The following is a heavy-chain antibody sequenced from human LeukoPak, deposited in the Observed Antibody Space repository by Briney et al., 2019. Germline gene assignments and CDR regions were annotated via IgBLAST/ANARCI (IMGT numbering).Heavy chain of an antibody. CDR3: AKDRQQSAEGALGY. CDR1: GFTFSSYA. Sequence: GGSLRLSCAASGFTFSSYAMSWVRQAPGKGLEWVSAISGSGGSTYYADSVKGRFTISRDNSKNTLYLQMNSLGVEDTAVYYCAKDRQQSAEGALGYWGQGTLVTVSS. V-gene: IGHV3-23*01. J-gene: IGHJ4*02. CDR2: ISGSGGST. D-gene: IGHD6-13*01.